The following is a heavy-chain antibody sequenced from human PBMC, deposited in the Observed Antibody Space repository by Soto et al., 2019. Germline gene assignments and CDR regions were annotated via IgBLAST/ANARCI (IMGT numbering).Heavy chain of an antibody. Sequence: LGESLKISCKGSGYSFTSYWIGWVRQMPGKGLEWMGIIYPGDSDTRYSPSFQGQVTISADKSISTAYLQWSSLKASDTAMYYCARLSRDFYYYYGMDVWGQGTTVTVSS. CDR3: ARLSRDFYYYYGMDV. J-gene: IGHJ6*02. CDR1: GYSFTSYW. CDR2: IYPGDSDT. V-gene: IGHV5-51*01.